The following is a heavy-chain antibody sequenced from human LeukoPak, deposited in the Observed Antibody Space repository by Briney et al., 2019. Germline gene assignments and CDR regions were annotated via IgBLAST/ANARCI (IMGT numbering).Heavy chain of an antibody. V-gene: IGHV3-7*01. CDR3: ARNKGGFDS. D-gene: IGHD1/OR15-1a*01. CDR2: IKLDGSEK. J-gene: IGHJ4*02. Sequence: GGSLRLSCAASGFTFSDYWMSWVRQAPGKGLEWVAAIKLDGSEKYYVDSVKGRFTISRGNARESLYLQMNSLRAEDTAVYYCARNKGGFDSWGQGTLVTVSS. CDR1: GFTFSDYW.